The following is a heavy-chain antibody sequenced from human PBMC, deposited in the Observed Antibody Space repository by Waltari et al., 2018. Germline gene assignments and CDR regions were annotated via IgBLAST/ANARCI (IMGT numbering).Heavy chain of an antibody. V-gene: IGHV1-3*01. CDR3: ARDEAITMVQGVTDY. D-gene: IGHD3-10*01. Sequence: QVQLVQSGAEVKKPGASVKVSCKASGYTFTSYDMHWVRQATGQRLEWMGWINAGNGNTKYSQKFQGRVTITRDTSASTAYMELSSLRSEDTAVYYCARDEAITMVQGVTDYWGQGTLVTVSS. CDR2: INAGNGNT. CDR1: GYTFTSYD. J-gene: IGHJ4*02.